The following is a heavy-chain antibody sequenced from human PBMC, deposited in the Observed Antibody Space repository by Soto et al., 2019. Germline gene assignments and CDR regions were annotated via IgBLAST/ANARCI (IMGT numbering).Heavy chain of an antibody. CDR3: TRANWYTDY. CDR1: GGSISNHY. Sequence: QVQLQESGPGLVKPSETLSLPCTVSGGSISNHYCSWIRQPQGKGLEWIGYTYYNVNTNYNPSLKSRLTMSVDTSNNQISLKLSSVTSADTAVYYRTRANWYTDYWRQATLVTVSA. J-gene: IGHJ4*02. D-gene: IGHD7-27*01. CDR2: TYYNVNT. V-gene: IGHV4-59*11.